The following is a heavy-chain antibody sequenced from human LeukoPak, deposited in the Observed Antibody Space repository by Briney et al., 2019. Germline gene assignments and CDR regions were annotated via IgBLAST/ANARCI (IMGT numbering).Heavy chain of an antibody. Sequence: GRSLRLSCAASGFTFSSYAMSWVRQAPGKGLEWVSSVSGNGGSTYYADSVKGRFTISRDYSRNTLYLQMNNLRAEDTALYFCAKPMTPYGMDVWGQGTTVTVSS. V-gene: IGHV3-23*01. J-gene: IGHJ6*02. D-gene: IGHD3-22*01. CDR1: GFTFSSYA. CDR2: VSGNGGST. CDR3: AKPMTPYGMDV.